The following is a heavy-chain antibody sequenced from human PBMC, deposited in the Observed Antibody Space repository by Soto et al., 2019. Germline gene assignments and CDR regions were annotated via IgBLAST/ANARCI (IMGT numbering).Heavy chain of an antibody. D-gene: IGHD6-19*01. CDR2: INPNSGGT. J-gene: IGHJ3*02. CDR1: GYTFTGYY. Sequence: GASVKVSCKASGYTFTGYYMHWVRQAPGQGLEWMGWINPNSGGTNYAQKFQGRVTITADKSTSTAYMELSSLRSEDTAVYYCAREPGIAVAGRGYAFDIWGQGTMVTVSS. V-gene: IGHV1-2*02. CDR3: AREPGIAVAGRGYAFDI.